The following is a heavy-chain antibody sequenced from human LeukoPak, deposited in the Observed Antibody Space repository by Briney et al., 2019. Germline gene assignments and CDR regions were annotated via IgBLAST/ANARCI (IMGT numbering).Heavy chain of an antibody. D-gene: IGHD7-27*01. CDR3: AKTGGAHWGFDH. Sequence: GGSLRLSCATSGFTFGDYAMSWVRQAPGKGLEWVSIVVGSGVTTFHADSVQGRFTISRDNPKNTLYLQMNSLRAEDTAVYYCAKTGGAHWGFDHWGQGTLATVSS. CDR1: GFTFGDYA. J-gene: IGHJ4*02. V-gene: IGHV3-23*01. CDR2: VVGSGVTT.